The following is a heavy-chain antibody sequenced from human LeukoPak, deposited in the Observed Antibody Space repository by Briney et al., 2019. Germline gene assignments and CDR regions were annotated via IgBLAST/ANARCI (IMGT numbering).Heavy chain of an antibody. CDR1: GYTFTSYY. CDR2: INPSGGST. J-gene: IGHJ6*03. V-gene: IGHV1-46*01. D-gene: IGHD2-2*02. Sequence: ASVKVSCKASGYTFTSYYMHWVRQAPGQGLEWMGIINPSGGSTSYAQKFQGRVTMTRDMSTSTVYMELSSLRSEDTAVYYCARDVVVVPAAIPEASYYYYYMDVWGKGTTVTVSS. CDR3: ARDVVVVPAAIPEASYYYYYMDV.